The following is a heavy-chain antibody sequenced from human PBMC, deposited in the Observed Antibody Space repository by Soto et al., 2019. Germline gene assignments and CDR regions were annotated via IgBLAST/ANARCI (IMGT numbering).Heavy chain of an antibody. V-gene: IGHV1-69*06. D-gene: IGHD3-16*02. J-gene: IGHJ4*02. Sequence: SVKVSCKASGGTFSSYAISWVRQAPGQGLEWMGGIIPIFGTANYAQKFQGRVTITADKSTSTAYMELSSLRSEDTAVYYCARYLRGEDYFDYWGQGTLVTVSA. CDR3: ARYLRGEDYFDY. CDR1: GGTFSSYA. CDR2: IIPIFGTA.